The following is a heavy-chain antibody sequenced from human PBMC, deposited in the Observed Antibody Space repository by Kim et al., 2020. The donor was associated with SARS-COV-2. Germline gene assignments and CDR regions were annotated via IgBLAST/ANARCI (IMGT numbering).Heavy chain of an antibody. V-gene: IGHV3-23*01. CDR2: ISGSGGST. CDR1: GFTFSSYA. D-gene: IGHD6-19*01. J-gene: IGHJ4*02. Sequence: GGSLRLSCAAYGFTFSSYAMSWVRQAPGKGLEWVSAISGSGGSTYYADSVKGRFTISRDNSKNTLYLQMNSLRAEDTAVYYCASSIAVAGIDYWGQGTLVTVSS. CDR3: ASSIAVAGIDY.